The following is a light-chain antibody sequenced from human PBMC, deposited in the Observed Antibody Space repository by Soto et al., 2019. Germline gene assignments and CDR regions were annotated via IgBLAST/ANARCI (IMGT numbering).Light chain of an antibody. CDR3: QQYGSSPPWT. CDR1: QSVSSSY. J-gene: IGKJ1*01. V-gene: IGKV3-20*01. CDR2: DAS. Sequence: DIVWTQSPGTLSLSPGERATLSCRASQSVSSSYLAWYQQKPGQAPRLLIYDASSRATGIPDRFSGSGSGTDFTLTISRLEPEDFAVYYCQQYGSSPPWTFGQGTKVDIK.